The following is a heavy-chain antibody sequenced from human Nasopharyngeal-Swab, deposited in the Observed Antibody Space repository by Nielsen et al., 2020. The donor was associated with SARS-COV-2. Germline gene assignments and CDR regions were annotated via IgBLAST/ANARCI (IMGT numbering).Heavy chain of an antibody. J-gene: IGHJ6*02. CDR3: ARGGLSHYYYGMDV. V-gene: IGHV1-8*01. D-gene: IGHD2/OR15-2a*01. CDR2: MNPNSGNT. CDR1: GYTFTSYD. Sequence: ASVKVFCRASGYTFTSYDINWVRQATGQGLEWMGWMNPNSGNTGYAQKFQGRVTMTRNTSISTAYMELSSLRSEDTAVYYCARGGLSHYYYGMDVWGQGTTVTVSS.